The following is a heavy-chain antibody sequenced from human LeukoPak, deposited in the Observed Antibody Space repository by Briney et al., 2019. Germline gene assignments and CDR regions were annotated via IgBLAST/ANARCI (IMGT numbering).Heavy chain of an antibody. D-gene: IGHD3-3*01. CDR3: ARGTRYDFWSGSDPEYFQH. CDR1: GGSISSYY. V-gene: IGHV4-4*08. CDR2: IYTSGST. Sequence: PSETLSLTCTVSGGSISSYYWSWIRQPPGKGLEWIGRIYTSGSTNYNPSLKSRVTISVDTSKNQFSLKLSSVTAADTAVYYCARGTRYDFWSGSDPEYFQHWGQGTLVTVSS. J-gene: IGHJ1*01.